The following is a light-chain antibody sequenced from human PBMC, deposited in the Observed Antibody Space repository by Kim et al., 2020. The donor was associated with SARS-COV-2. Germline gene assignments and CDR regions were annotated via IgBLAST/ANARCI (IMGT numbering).Light chain of an antibody. J-gene: IGLJ3*02. V-gene: IGLV1-51*01. CDR3: GTWDSSLSAGWV. CDR2: DNN. CDR1: SSNIGNNY. Sequence: KVTISCSGSSSNIGNNYVSWYQQLPGTAPKLLIYDNNKRPSGIPDRFSGSKSGTSATLGITGLQTGDEADYYCGTWDSSLSAGWVFGGGTKVTVL.